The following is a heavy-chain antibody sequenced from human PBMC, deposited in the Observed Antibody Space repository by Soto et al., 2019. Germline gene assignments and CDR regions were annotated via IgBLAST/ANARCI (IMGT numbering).Heavy chain of an antibody. Sequence: ASVKVSCKVSGYTLTELSMHWVRQAPGKGLEWMGGFDPEDGETIYAQKFQGRVIMTEDTSTDTAYMELSSLRSEDTAVYYCAAATGYSSGWNGPRWFDPWGQGTLVTVSS. V-gene: IGHV1-24*01. D-gene: IGHD6-19*01. J-gene: IGHJ5*02. CDR2: FDPEDGET. CDR1: GYTLTELS. CDR3: AAATGYSSGWNGPRWFDP.